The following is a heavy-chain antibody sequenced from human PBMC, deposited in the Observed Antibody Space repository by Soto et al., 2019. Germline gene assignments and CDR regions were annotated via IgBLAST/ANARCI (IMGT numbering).Heavy chain of an antibody. V-gene: IGHV1-2*04. Sequence: GASVKVSCKASGYTFTGYYMHWVRQAPGQGLEWMGWINPNSGGTNYAQKFQGWVTMTRDTSISTAYMELSRLRSDDTAVYYCARDFRLDDSSGYLPYYYGMDVWGQGTTVTVSS. CDR2: INPNSGGT. D-gene: IGHD3-22*01. CDR1: GYTFTGYY. CDR3: ARDFRLDDSSGYLPYYYGMDV. J-gene: IGHJ6*02.